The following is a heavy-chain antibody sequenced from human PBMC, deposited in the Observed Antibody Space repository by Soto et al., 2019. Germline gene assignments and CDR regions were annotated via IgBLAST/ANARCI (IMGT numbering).Heavy chain of an antibody. CDR2: IKQDGSEK. CDR1: GFTFSSYW. V-gene: IGHV3-7*01. CDR3: ARVEYCSSTSCYGGSDY. D-gene: IGHD2-2*01. J-gene: IGHJ4*02. Sequence: PGGSLRLSCAASGFTFSSYWMSWVRQAPGKGLEWVANIKQDGSEKYYVDSVKGRFTISRDNAKNSLYLQMNSLRAEDTAVYYCARVEYCSSTSCYGGSDYWGQGTLVTVSS.